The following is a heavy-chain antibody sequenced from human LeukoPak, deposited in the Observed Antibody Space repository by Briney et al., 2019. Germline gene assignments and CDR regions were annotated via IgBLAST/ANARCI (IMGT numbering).Heavy chain of an antibody. J-gene: IGHJ3*02. Sequence: GGSLRLSCAASGFTFSSYAMSWVRQAPGKGLEWVSTITSSGWYMYYADSVQGRFTISRDNSKNTLYLQMNSLRAEDTAVYYCAKVQFGYSSSYAFDIWGQGTMVTVSS. CDR3: AKVQFGYSSSYAFDI. D-gene: IGHD6-13*01. CDR1: GFTFSSYA. V-gene: IGHV3-23*01. CDR2: ITSSGWYM.